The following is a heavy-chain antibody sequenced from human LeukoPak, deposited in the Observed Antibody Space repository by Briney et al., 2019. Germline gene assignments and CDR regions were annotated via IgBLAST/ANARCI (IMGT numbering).Heavy chain of an antibody. V-gene: IGHV3-74*01. CDR3: AREVAVAGSDAFDI. CDR2: INSDGSST. D-gene: IGHD6-19*01. CDR1: GFTFSSYW. Sequence: GGSLRLSCAASGFTFSSYWMHWVRQAPGKGLVGVSRINSDGSSTSYADSVKGRFTISRDNAKNTLYLQMNSLRAEDTAVYYCAREVAVAGSDAFDIWGQGTMVTVSS. J-gene: IGHJ3*02.